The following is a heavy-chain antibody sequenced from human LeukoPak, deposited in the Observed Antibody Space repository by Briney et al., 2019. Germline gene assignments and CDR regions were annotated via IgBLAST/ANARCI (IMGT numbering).Heavy chain of an antibody. D-gene: IGHD4-23*01. CDR2: INANSGDT. J-gene: IGHJ3*02. CDR1: GYTFSDYC. V-gene: IGHV1-2*02. CDR3: AHPTVVSEDDAFDI. Sequence: VASVKVSCKASGYTFSDYCMHWVRQAPGQGLEWMGWINANSGDTNYAQKFQGRVTMTRDTSISIAYMELSRLRFDDTAVYYCAHPTVVSEDDAFDIWGQGTMVTVSS.